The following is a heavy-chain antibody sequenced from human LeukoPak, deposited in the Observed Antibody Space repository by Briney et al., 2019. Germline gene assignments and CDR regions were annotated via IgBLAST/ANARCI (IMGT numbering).Heavy chain of an antibody. CDR3: AKGSGSPPSEFDY. CDR1: GFTFSSYA. D-gene: IGHD3-10*01. CDR2: ISGSGGST. J-gene: IGHJ4*02. V-gene: IGHV3-23*01. Sequence: QAGGSLRLSCAASGFTFSSYAMSWVRQAPGKGLEWVSAISGSGGSTNYADSVKGRFTISRDNSKNTLYLQMNSLRAEDTAVYYCAKGSGSPPSEFDYWGQGTLVTVSS.